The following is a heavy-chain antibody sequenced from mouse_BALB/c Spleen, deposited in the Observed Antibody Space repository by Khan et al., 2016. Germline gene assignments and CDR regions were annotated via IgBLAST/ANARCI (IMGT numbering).Heavy chain of an antibody. CDR2: ISYSGNT. V-gene: IGHV3-2*02. Sequence: VQLKESGPGLVKPSQSLSLTCTVTGYSITSDYAWNWIRQFPGNKLEWMGYISYSGNTHYFPSLKSRISITRDTSKNQFFLQLNSVTTEDTATYYCAREDYSWFAYWGQGTLVTVSA. D-gene: IGHD1-1*02. J-gene: IGHJ3*01. CDR1: GYSITSDYA. CDR3: AREDYSWFAY.